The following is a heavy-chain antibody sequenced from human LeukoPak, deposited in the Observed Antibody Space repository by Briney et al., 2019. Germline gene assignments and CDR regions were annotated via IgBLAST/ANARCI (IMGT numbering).Heavy chain of an antibody. CDR1: GFTFRIYG. CDR3: ARATRNGYDY. V-gene: IGHV3-48*04. J-gene: IGHJ4*02. Sequence: GGSLRLSCAASGFTFRIYGMNWVRQSPGKGPEWVSYISSGSDTIYYADSAKGRFTMSRDNAKNSLFLQMNSLRAEDTAVYYCARATRNGYDYWGQGTLVAVSS. CDR2: ISSGSDTI. D-gene: IGHD5-24*01.